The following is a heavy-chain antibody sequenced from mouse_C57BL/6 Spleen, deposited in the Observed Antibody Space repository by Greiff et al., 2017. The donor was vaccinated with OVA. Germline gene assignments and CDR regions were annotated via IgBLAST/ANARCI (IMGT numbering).Heavy chain of an antibody. CDR3: AREVVAKAMDY. Sequence: EVMLVESGGGLVKPGGSLKLSCAASGFTFSDYGMHWVRQAPEKGLEWVAYISSGSSTIYYADTVKGRFTISRDNAKNTLFLQMTSLRSEDTAMYYCAREVVAKAMDYWGQGTSVTVSS. V-gene: IGHV5-17*01. D-gene: IGHD1-1*01. J-gene: IGHJ4*01. CDR2: ISSGSSTI. CDR1: GFTFSDYG.